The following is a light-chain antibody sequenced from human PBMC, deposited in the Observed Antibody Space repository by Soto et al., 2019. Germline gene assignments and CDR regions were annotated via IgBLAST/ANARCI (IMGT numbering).Light chain of an antibody. J-gene: IGLJ2*01. CDR2: YDD. CDR3: SAWDDSLNGHVV. Sequence: QSVLTQPPSVSEAPRQRVTISCSGSSSNIGNNAVNWYQQFPGKAPKLLIYYDDLRPSGVSDRFSGSKSGTSASLAISGLQDEDEADYYCSAWDDSLNGHVVFGGGTKLTVL. V-gene: IGLV1-36*01. CDR1: SSNIGNNA.